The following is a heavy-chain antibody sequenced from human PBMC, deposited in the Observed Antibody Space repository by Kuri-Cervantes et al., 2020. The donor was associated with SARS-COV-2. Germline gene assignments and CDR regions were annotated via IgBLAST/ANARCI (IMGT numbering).Heavy chain of an antibody. J-gene: IGHJ4*02. V-gene: IGHV3-23*01. D-gene: IGHD3-22*01. Sequence: GESLKISCAASGFTFSSYAMSWVRQAPGKGLEWVSTISGDSVITYSADSVKGRFTISRDSSKKTVHLQMNRLRPEDTAVYFCARRYYDCSGYWEYFDYWGQGTLVTVSS. CDR1: GFTFSSYA. CDR3: ARRYYDCSGYWEYFDY. CDR2: ISGDSVIT.